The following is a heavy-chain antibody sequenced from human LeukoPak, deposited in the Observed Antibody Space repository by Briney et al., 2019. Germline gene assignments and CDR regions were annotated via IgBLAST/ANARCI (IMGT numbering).Heavy chain of an antibody. CDR2: ISPSGGRF. CDR1: GLSFSDYY. D-gene: IGHD1-14*01. J-gene: IGHJ4*02. CDR3: ATTGRGFNYGYSDS. Sequence: GGPLRLSCETSGLSFSDYYMTWIRQAPGRGLEWVSYISPSGGRFNNADAVKGRFTISRDNNRNSVYLQMSSLRAEDTAVYYCATTGRGFNYGYSDSWGQGTLVTVSS. V-gene: IGHV3-11*01.